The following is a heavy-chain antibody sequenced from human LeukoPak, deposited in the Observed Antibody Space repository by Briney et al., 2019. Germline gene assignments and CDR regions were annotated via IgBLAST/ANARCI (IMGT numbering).Heavy chain of an antibody. CDR1: GGSFSGYY. D-gene: IGHD4-17*01. Sequence: PSETLSLTCTVYGGSFSGYYWSWIRQPPGKGLEWIGEINHSGSTNYNPSLKSRVTISVDTSKNQFSLKLSSVTAADTAVYYCAGGRGAVRMTTVTTPGCWYFDLWGRGTLVTVSS. CDR2: INHSGST. CDR3: AGGRGAVRMTTVTTPGCWYFDL. J-gene: IGHJ2*01. V-gene: IGHV4-34*01.